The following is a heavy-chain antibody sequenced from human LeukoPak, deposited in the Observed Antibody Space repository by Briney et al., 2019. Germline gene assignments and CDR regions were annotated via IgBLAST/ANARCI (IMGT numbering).Heavy chain of an antibody. CDR3: AKSTGSTPTHTLDY. Sequence: GGSLRLSCTASAFTFSSYGMHWVRQAPGKGLEWVAFIRYDGSNEYYADSVKGRLTISRDNSKNTLYLQMNSLRAEDTGVYYCAKSTGSTPTHTLDYWGQGTLVTVSS. CDR1: AFTFSSYG. V-gene: IGHV3-30*02. J-gene: IGHJ4*02. D-gene: IGHD2-21*01. CDR2: IRYDGSNE.